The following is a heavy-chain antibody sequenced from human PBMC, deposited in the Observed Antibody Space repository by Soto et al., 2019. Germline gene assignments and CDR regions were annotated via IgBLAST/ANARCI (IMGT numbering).Heavy chain of an antibody. V-gene: IGHV1-69*01. J-gene: IGHJ6*02. D-gene: IGHD6-13*01. CDR3: ARDYGVAAAGRYYYGMDV. CDR1: GGTFSSYA. Sequence: QVQLVQSGAEVKKPGSSVKVSCKASGGTFSSYAISWVRQAPGQGLEWMGGIIPIFGTANYAQKFQGRVTITADESTSTGYMELSSLRSEDTAVYYCARDYGVAAAGRYYYGMDVWGQGTTVTVSS. CDR2: IIPIFGTA.